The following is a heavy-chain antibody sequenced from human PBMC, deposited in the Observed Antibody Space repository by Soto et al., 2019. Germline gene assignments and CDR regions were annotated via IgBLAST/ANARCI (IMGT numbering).Heavy chain of an antibody. CDR3: ARGIVVVVAAHENYYYYGMDV. CDR1: GGTFSSYA. V-gene: IGHV1-69*13. Sequence: ASVKVSCKASGGTFSSYAISWVRQAPGQGLEWMGGIIPIFGTANYAQKFQGRVTITADESTSTAYMELSSLRSEDTAVYYCARGIVVVVAAHENYYYYGMDVWGQGTTVTVSS. D-gene: IGHD2-15*01. J-gene: IGHJ6*02. CDR2: IIPIFGTA.